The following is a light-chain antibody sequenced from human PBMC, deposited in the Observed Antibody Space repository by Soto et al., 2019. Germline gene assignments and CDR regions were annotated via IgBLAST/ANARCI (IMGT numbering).Light chain of an antibody. CDR2: KVS. Sequence: DVGMTQSPLSLPVTLGQPASISCRSSQRLVHTDGNIYLDWFQQRPGQSPRRLIYKVSNRDFGVPDRFSGGGSGTDFTRKISRVDAEDVGVYYGMEATRWPWTFGRGTKVEIK. CDR1: QRLVHTDGNIY. J-gene: IGKJ1*01. V-gene: IGKV2-30*02. CDR3: MEATRWPWT.